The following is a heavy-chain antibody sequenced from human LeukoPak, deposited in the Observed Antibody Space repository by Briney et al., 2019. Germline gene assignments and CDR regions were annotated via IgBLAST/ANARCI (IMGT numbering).Heavy chain of an antibody. V-gene: IGHV7-4-1*02. J-gene: IGHJ4*02. CDR2: INTNTGNP. CDR1: GYTFTSYA. Sequence: GASVKVSCKASGYTFTSYAMNWVRQAPGQGREWVGWINTNTGNPTYAQGFTGRFVFSLDTSVSTAYLQISSLKAEDTAVYYCARDPYSSGWYLDLDYWGQGTLVTVSS. D-gene: IGHD6-13*01. CDR3: ARDPYSSGWYLDLDY.